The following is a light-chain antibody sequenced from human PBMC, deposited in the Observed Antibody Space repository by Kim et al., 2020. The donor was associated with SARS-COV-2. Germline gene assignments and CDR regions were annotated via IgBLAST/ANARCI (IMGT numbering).Light chain of an antibody. V-gene: IGLV3-25*03. CDR3: QSADSSGTVV. CDR2: KDS. Sequence: SYELTQPPSVSVSPGQTARITCSGDALPKQYAYWYQQKPGQAPVLVIYKDSERPSGIPERFSGSSSGTTVTLTTSGVQAEDEADYYCQSADSSGTVVFGGGTQLTVL. J-gene: IGLJ2*01. CDR1: ALPKQY.